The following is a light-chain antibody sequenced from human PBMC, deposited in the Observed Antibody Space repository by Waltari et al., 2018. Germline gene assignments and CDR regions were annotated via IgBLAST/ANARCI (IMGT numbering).Light chain of an antibody. V-gene: IGKV3D-15*01. CDR1: QSVGST. CDR2: YAS. Sequence: VMMQSPATLSLSPGERATLSCWASQSVGSTLAWYQQKPGQAPRLLIYYASSRATGIPDRFSGSGSGTEFTLTISSLDPEDVGVYYCQKYNDWPRTFGQGTKVEIK. J-gene: IGKJ1*01. CDR3: QKYNDWPRT.